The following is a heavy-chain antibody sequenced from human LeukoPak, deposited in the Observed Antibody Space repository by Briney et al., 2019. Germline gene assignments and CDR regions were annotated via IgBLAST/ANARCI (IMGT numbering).Heavy chain of an antibody. CDR2: IYPGDSDT. V-gene: IGHV5-51*01. Sequence: GESLKISCKGSGYSFTSYWIGWVRQMPGKGLEWMGIIYPGDSDTRYSPSFQGQVSISADKSISTAYLQWSSLKASDTAIYYCTRLSIAVAGTLDYWGQGTLVTVSS. J-gene: IGHJ4*02. CDR3: TRLSIAVAGTLDY. D-gene: IGHD6-13*01. CDR1: GYSFTSYW.